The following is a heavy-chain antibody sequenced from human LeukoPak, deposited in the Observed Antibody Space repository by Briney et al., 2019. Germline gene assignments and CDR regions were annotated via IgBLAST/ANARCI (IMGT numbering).Heavy chain of an antibody. V-gene: IGHV1-2*02. Sequence: GASVKVSCKASGYTFTGYYMHWVRQAPGQGLEWMGWINPNSGGTNYAQKFQGRVTMTRDTSISTAYMELSRLRSDDTAVYYCASWVSFTMVRGVQGAFDIWGQGTMVTVSS. J-gene: IGHJ3*02. CDR3: ASWVSFTMVRGVQGAFDI. CDR1: GYTFTGYY. CDR2: INPNSGGT. D-gene: IGHD3-10*01.